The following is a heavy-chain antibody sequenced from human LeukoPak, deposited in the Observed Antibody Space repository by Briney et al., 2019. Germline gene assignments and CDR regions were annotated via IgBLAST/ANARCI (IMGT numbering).Heavy chain of an antibody. Sequence: SETLSLTCTVSGGSIRSSYYYWGWIRQPPGKGLEWIGSIYDSGSTYYNPSLKSRVTISVDTSKNQFSLKLSSVTAADTAVYYCAKGGHSSGWYHDYWGQGTLVTVSS. CDR1: GGSIRSSYYY. V-gene: IGHV4-39*07. D-gene: IGHD6-19*01. J-gene: IGHJ4*02. CDR3: AKGGHSSGWYHDY. CDR2: IYDSGST.